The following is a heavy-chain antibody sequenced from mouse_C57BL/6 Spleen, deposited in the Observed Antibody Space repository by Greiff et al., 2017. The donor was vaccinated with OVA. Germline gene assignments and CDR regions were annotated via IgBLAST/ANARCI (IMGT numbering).Heavy chain of an antibody. Sequence: QVQLKQPGAELVKPGASVKLSCKASGYTFTSYWMQWVKQRPGQGLEWIGEIDPSDSYTNYNQKFKGKATLTVDTSSSTAYMQLSSLTSEDSAVYYCARRGGYPFDYWGQGTTLTVSS. V-gene: IGHV1-50*01. CDR2: IDPSDSYT. CDR1: GYTFTSYW. D-gene: IGHD2-2*01. CDR3: ARRGGYPFDY. J-gene: IGHJ2*01.